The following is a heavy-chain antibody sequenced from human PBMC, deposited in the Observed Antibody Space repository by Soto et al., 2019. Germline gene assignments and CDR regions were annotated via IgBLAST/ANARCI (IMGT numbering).Heavy chain of an antibody. J-gene: IGHJ4*02. V-gene: IGHV1-2*05. CDR2: INPKSGDT. Sequence: QVQLVQSGAEVKKPGASVKVSCKASGYTFTAYYLYWVRQAPGQGLEWVGRINPKSGDTKYAQKFQGRVTMTRDTSISTAYMKLSSLRSDDTVLYYCATLKQALGGIDYRGQGTLVSVSS. CDR1: GYTFTAYY. CDR3: ATLKQALGGIDY. D-gene: IGHD1-26*01.